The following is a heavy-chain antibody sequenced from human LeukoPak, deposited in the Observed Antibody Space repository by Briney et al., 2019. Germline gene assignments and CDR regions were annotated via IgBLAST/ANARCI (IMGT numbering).Heavy chain of an antibody. D-gene: IGHD6-6*01. CDR2: IYYTGST. CDR1: GGSISNYY. Sequence: SETLSLTCTVSGGSISNYYWSWIRQPPGKGLEWMGYIYYTGSTNYNPSLTSRVTISVDTSKNQFSLNLTSVTAADTAVSYCARWGSIAVARFDYWGQGTLVTVSS. CDR3: ARWGSIAVARFDY. V-gene: IGHV4-59*01. J-gene: IGHJ4*02.